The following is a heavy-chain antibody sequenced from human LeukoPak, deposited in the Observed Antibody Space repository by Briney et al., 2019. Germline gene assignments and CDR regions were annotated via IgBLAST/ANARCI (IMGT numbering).Heavy chain of an antibody. J-gene: IGHJ3*02. V-gene: IGHV4-34*01. D-gene: IGHD3-22*01. CDR3: ARDYYDSSFAFDI. Sequence: KASETLSLTCAVYGGSFSGYYWSWIRQPPGKGLEWIGEINHSGSTNYNPSLKSRVTISVDTSKNQFSLKLSSVTAADTAVYYCARDYYDSSFAFDIWGQGTMVTVSS. CDR1: GGSFSGYY. CDR2: INHSGST.